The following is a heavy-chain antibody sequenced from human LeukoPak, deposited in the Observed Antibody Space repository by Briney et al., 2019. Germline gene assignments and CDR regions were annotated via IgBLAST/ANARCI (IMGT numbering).Heavy chain of an antibody. D-gene: IGHD6-6*01. CDR2: IIPIFGTA. V-gene: IGHV1-69*13. CDR3: ARLPLRSIAVGYYGMDV. J-gene: IGHJ6*02. Sequence: SVKVSCKASGGTFSSYAISWVRQAPGQGLEWMGGIIPIFGTANYAQKFQGRVTITADESTGTAYMELSSLRSEDTAVYYCARLPLRSIAVGYYGMDVWGQGTTVTVSS. CDR1: GGTFSSYA.